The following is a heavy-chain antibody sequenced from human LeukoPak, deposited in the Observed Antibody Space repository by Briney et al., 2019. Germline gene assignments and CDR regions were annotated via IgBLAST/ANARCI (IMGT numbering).Heavy chain of an antibody. Sequence: ASVKVSCKASGYTFTGYYMHWVRQAPGQGLEWMGWINPNSGGTNYAQKFQGRVTMTRDTSISTAYMELSRLRSDDTAVYYCASKYCGGDCSSNWFDHWGQGTLVTVSS. V-gene: IGHV1-2*02. CDR2: INPNSGGT. D-gene: IGHD2-21*02. J-gene: IGHJ5*02. CDR1: GYTFTGYY. CDR3: ASKYCGGDCSSNWFDH.